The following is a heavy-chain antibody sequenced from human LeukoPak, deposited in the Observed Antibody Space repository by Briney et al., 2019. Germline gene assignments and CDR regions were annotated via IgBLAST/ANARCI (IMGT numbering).Heavy chain of an antibody. CDR2: VFYSGTT. CDR1: GDYITTTNYY. J-gene: IGHJ4*02. Sequence: SETLSLTCNVSGDYITTTNYYWAWIRQPPGKGLEWIASVFYSGTTYYNPSLKSRVTISMDTSRKQISLRLTSVIATDTAIYYCARRSRLYRHETTGYHDSWGQGTLVTASS. CDR3: ARRSRLYRHETTGYHDS. D-gene: IGHD3-9*01. V-gene: IGHV4-39*01.